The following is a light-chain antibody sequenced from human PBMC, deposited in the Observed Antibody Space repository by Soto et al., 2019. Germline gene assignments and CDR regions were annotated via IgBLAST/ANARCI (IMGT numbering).Light chain of an antibody. J-gene: IGLJ1*01. CDR1: SSDVGGYNY. V-gene: IGLV2-14*01. CDR2: DVS. Sequence: QSALTQPASVSGSPGQSITISCTGTSSDVGGYNYVSWYHQHPGKAPKLMIYDVSNRPSGVSNRFSGSKSGNTASLTISGLQAEDEADYYCSSYTSSSTFFGTGTKVTVL. CDR3: SSYTSSSTF.